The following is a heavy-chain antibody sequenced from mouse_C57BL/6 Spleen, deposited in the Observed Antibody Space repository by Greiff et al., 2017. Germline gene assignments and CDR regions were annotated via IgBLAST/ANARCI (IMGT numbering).Heavy chain of an antibody. J-gene: IGHJ2*01. CDR1: GFTFSSYA. Sequence: EVMLVESGGGLVKPEGSLKLSCAASGFTFSSYAMSWVRLTPVKRLEWVATISDGGSYTYYPDNVKSRFTISRDNAKNNLYLQMSHLKSEDTAMYYCARDRTLTGDFDYWGQGTTLTVSS. CDR3: ARDRTLTGDFDY. V-gene: IGHV5-4*01. D-gene: IGHD4-1*01. CDR2: ISDGGSYT.